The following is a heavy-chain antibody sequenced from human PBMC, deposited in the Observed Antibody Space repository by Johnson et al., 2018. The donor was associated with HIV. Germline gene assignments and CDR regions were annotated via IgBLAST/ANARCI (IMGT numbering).Heavy chain of an antibody. CDR3: ARLPSGYNRDTFNI. J-gene: IGHJ3*02. D-gene: IGHD5-18*01. V-gene: IGHV3-74*02. CDR2: VNGDGSAT. CDR1: GFTFSSNW. Sequence: EVQLVESGGGVVQPGGSLRLSCAASGFTFSSNWMHWVRQAPGKGLVWVSRVNGDGSATTYADSVKGRFTISRDNSKNILYLQMNSLRAEDTATYYCARLPSGYNRDTFNIWGQGTMVTVSS.